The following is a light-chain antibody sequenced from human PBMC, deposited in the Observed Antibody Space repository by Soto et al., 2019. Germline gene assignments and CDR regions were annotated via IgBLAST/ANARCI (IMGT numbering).Light chain of an antibody. J-gene: IGKJ1*01. CDR1: QSVSGNY. Sequence: EIVLTQSPGTLSLSPGERATLSCRARQSVSGNYLAWFQQKPGQAPRLLIYGASSRASGIPDRFSGSGSGTDFTLTISRLEPEDFAVYYCQQYGFSLRTFGQGTKVDIK. CDR2: GAS. V-gene: IGKV3-20*01. CDR3: QQYGFSLRT.